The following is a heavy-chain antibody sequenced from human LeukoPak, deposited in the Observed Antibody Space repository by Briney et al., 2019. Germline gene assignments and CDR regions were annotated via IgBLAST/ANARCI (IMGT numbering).Heavy chain of an antibody. J-gene: IGHJ4*02. Sequence: ASVKVSCKASGYTFTSYAMHWVRQAPGQRLEWMGWINAGNGNTKYSQKFQGRVTITRDTSASTAYMGLSSLRSEDTAVYYCARDQWGSGWYTIPFYYWGQGTLVTVSS. CDR2: INAGNGNT. CDR1: GYTFTSYA. V-gene: IGHV1-3*01. D-gene: IGHD6-19*01. CDR3: ARDQWGSGWYTIPFYY.